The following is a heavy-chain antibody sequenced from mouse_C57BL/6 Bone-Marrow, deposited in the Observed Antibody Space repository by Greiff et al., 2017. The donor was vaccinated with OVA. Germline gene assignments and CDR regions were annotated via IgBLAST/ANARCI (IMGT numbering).Heavy chain of an antibody. J-gene: IGHJ3*01. CDR1: GYTFTSYW. CDR3: ARDGYDVWFAY. V-gene: IGHV1-50*01. CDR2: IDPSASYT. D-gene: IGHD2-2*01. Sequence: QVQLQQPGAELVKPGASVKLSCKASGYTFTSYWMQWVKQRPGQGLEWIGEIDPSASYTNYNQKFKGKAPLTVDTSSSTAYMQLSSLTSEDSAVYYCARDGYDVWFAYWGQGTLVTVSA.